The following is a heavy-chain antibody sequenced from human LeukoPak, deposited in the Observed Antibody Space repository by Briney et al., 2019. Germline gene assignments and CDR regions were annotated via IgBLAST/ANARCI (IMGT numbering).Heavy chain of an antibody. CDR3: AREIGPSWSGYHTPDY. CDR1: GFTFSSYW. V-gene: IGHV3-7*01. Sequence: PGGSLTLSCAASGFTFSSYWMSWVRQPPGNGLEWVGNIKQYVSEKNYVDSVKGRFTIPRDNAKKPLYLQMNSPRAEDTAVYYCAREIGPSWSGYHTPDYWGQGTLVTVSS. J-gene: IGHJ4*02. D-gene: IGHD3-3*01. CDR2: IKQYVSEK.